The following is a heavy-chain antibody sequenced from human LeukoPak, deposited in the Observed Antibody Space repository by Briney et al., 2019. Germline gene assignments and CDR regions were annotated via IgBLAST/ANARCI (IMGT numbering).Heavy chain of an antibody. CDR2: LYSGGST. CDR3: ARIITGDLDY. D-gene: IGHD7-27*01. V-gene: IGHV3-66*01. J-gene: IGHJ4*02. Sequence: GGSLRLPCAASGITVSSNYMSWVRQAPGKGLEWVSVLYSGGSTYYVDSVKGRFTISRDNSKNTVYLQMNSLRAEDTAMYFCARIITGDLDYWGQGTLVTVSS. CDR1: GITVSSNY.